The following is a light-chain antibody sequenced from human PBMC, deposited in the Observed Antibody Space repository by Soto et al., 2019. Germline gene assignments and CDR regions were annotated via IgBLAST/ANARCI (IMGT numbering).Light chain of an antibody. Sequence: QSALTQPASLSGSPGQSITISCTGTSSDIGAYDYVSWFQQHPGKAPKLMIYEVSNRPSGVSNRFSGSKSGNTASLTISGLQAEDAADYYCSSYTRSTTLVFGGGTQLT. CDR3: SSYTRSTTLV. CDR1: SSDIGAYDY. CDR2: EVS. J-gene: IGLJ2*01. V-gene: IGLV2-14*01.